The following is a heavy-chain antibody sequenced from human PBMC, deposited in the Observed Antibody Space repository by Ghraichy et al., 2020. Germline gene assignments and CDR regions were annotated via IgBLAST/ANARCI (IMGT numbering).Heavy chain of an antibody. V-gene: IGHV4-59*01. CDR2: IYYSGST. CDR3: ARFSGSSSLKN. D-gene: IGHD6-6*01. J-gene: IGHJ4*02. CDR1: GGSISSYY. Sequence: SQTLSLTCTVSGGSISSYYWSWIRQPPGKGLEWIGYIYYSGSTNYNPSLKSRVTISVDTSKNQFSLKLSSVTAADTAVYYCARFSGSSSLKNWGQGTLVTVSS.